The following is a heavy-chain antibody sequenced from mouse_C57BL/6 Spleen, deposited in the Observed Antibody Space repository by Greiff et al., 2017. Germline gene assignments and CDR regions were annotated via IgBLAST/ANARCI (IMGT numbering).Heavy chain of an antibody. V-gene: IGHV12-3*01. J-gene: IGHJ1*03. CDR3: AGAPLGWDWYFDV. CDR1: GFPITSGYY. Sequence: VQGVESGPGLVKPSQSLFLTCSITGFPITSGYYWIWIRQSPGKPLEWMGYITHSGETFYNPSLQSPISITRETSKNPFFLQLNSVTTESTAMYDCAGAPLGWDWYFDVWGTGTTVTVSS. CDR2: ITHSGET. D-gene: IGHD1-2*01.